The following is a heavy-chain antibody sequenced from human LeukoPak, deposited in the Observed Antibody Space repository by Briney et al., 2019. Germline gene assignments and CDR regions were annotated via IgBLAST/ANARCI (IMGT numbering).Heavy chain of an antibody. CDR3: TRGGAYYRTGSDC. CDR1: GDSIRSDYY. D-gene: IGHD3-3*01. V-gene: IGHV4-38-2*01. J-gene: IGHJ4*02. Sequence: PSETLSLTCGVSGDSIRSDYYWAWVRQPPGKGLEWVGSIYHNGITYYNPSLKSRLILSVDTSNNHFSLRLTPVTAADTAVYYCTRGGAYYRTGSDCWGQGTPVTVSS. CDR2: IYHNGIT.